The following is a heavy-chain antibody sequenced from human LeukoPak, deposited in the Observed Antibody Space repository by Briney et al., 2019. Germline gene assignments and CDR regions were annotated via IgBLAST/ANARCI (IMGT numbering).Heavy chain of an antibody. D-gene: IGHD3-22*01. CDR2: INAGNGNT. CDR1: GYTFTSYA. V-gene: IGHV1-3*01. CDR3: ARVGYYDSSGYYPFDY. J-gene: IGHJ4*02. Sequence: ASVKVSCKASGYTFTSYAMHWVRQAPGQRLEWMGWINAGNGNTKYSQKFQGRVTITRDTSASTAYMELSSLRSEDTAVYYCARVGYYDSSGYYPFDYWGQGTLVTVSS.